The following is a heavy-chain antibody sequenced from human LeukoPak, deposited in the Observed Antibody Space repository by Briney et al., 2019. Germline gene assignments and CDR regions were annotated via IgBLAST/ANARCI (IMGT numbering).Heavy chain of an antibody. J-gene: IGHJ3*02. V-gene: IGHV3-49*03. Sequence: GGSLRLSCTASGFTFGDYAMSWFRQAPGKGLEWVGFIRSKAYGGTTEYAASVKGRFTISRDDSKSIAYLQMNSLKTEETAVYYCTRDQIVVSADAFDIWGQGTMVTVSS. CDR3: TRDQIVVSADAFDI. D-gene: IGHD3-22*01. CDR1: GFTFGDYA. CDR2: IRSKAYGGTT.